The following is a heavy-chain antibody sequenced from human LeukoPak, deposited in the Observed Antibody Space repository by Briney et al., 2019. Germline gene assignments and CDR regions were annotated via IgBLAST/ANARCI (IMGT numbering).Heavy chain of an antibody. J-gene: IGHJ4*02. D-gene: IGHD3-3*01. CDR2: ISGRWSYI. Sequence: GWALRLSFASSVFIFINCIMNELRQAPGKELNGVSSISGRWSYIYYPGSLKGRLTTSIHNAKNSLFLQVNSLTDEHTDIYYFRSYFWNYYRLDYWGQRILVTVSS. V-gene: IGHV3-21*01. CDR3: RSYFWNYYRLDY. CDR1: VFIFINCI.